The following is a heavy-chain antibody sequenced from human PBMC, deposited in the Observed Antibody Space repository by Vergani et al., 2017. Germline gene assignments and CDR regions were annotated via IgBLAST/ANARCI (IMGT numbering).Heavy chain of an antibody. J-gene: IGHJ3*02. CDR3: AAVQGGVAYDI. D-gene: IGHD3-16*01. CDR1: GGSISSVSYY. V-gene: IGHV4-39*01. Sequence: QLQLQESGPGLVKPSETLSLTCTVSGGSISSVSYYWGWIRQPPGKGPEWIGNIYYSGSTYYNPSLKSRVTISVDTSKNQFSLKMSSVTAADTAVYFCAAVQGGVAYDIWGQGTMVTVSS. CDR2: IYYSGST.